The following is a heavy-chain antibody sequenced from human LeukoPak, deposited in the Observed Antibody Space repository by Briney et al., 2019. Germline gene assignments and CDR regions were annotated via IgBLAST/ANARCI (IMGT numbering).Heavy chain of an antibody. J-gene: IGHJ6*02. CDR3: ARGPFGGRRYYYYGMDV. CDR2: IGTAGDT. D-gene: IGHD3-10*01. V-gene: IGHV3-13*01. Sequence: GGSLRLSCAASGFTFSSYDMHWVRQATGKGLEWVSAIGTAGDTYYPGSVKGRFTISRENAKNSLYLQMNSLRAGDTAVYYCARGPFGGRRYYYYGMDVWGQGTTVTVSS. CDR1: GFTFSSYD.